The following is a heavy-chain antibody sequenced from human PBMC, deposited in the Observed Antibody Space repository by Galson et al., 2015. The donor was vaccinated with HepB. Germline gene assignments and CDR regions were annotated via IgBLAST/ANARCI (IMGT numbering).Heavy chain of an antibody. V-gene: IGHV3-30-3*01. CDR2: ISYDGSNK. CDR3: ARPRMPGNRAGIAATMDV. D-gene: IGHD6-13*01. Sequence: SLRLSCAASGFTFSGYAMHWVRQAPGKGLEWVAVISYDGSNKYYADSVKGRFTISRDNSKNTLYLQMNSLRAEDTAVYYCARPRMPGNRAGIAATMDVWGQGTTVTVSS. CDR1: GFTFSGYA. J-gene: IGHJ6*02.